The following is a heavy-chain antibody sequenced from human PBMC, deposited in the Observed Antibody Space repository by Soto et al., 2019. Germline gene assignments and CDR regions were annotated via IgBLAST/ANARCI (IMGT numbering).Heavy chain of an antibody. V-gene: IGHV3-30*18. J-gene: IGHJ4*02. D-gene: IGHD5-12*01. CDR2: ISYDGSNK. CDR1: GFTFSSYG. Sequence: GGSLRLSCAASGFTFSSYGMHWVRQAPGKGLEWVAVISYDGSNKYYADSVKGRFTISRDNSKNTLYLQMNSLRAEDTAVYYCAKDLWSYSGYDYTGNYFDYWGQGTLVTVSS. CDR3: AKDLWSYSGYDYTGNYFDY.